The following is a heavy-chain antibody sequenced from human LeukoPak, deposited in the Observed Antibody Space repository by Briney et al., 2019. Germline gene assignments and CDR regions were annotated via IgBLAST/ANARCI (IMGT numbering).Heavy chain of an antibody. CDR2: FDPEDGET. CDR3: ATEGKMVRGVYTDY. J-gene: IGHJ4*02. CDR1: GYTLTELS. Sequence: SVKVSCKVSGYTLTELSMHWVRQAPGKGLEWMGRFDPEDGETIYAQKFQGRVTMTADTSTDTVYMELSSLRSEDTAVYYCATEGKMVRGVYTDYWGQGTLVTVSS. V-gene: IGHV1-24*01. D-gene: IGHD3-10*01.